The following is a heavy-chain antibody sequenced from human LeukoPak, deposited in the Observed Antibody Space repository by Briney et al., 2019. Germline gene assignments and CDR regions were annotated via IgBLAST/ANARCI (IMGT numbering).Heavy chain of an antibody. V-gene: IGHV4-4*02. Sequence: PSETLSLTCAVSGGSISSSNWWSWVRQPPGKGLEWIEEIYHSGSTNYNPSLKSRVTISVDKSKNQFSLKLSSVTAADTAVYYCARNNGYSSSWSLLDYWGQGTLVTVSS. D-gene: IGHD6-13*01. CDR2: IYHSGST. J-gene: IGHJ4*02. CDR3: ARNNGYSSSWSLLDY. CDR1: GGSISSSNW.